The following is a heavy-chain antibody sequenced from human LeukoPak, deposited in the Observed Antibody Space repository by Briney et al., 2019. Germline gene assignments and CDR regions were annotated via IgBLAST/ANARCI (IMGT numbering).Heavy chain of an antibody. Sequence: SETLSLTCAVYGGSFSGYYWSWIRQPPGKGLEWIGEINHSGSTNYNPSLKSRVTISVDTSKNQFSLKLSSVTAADTAVYYCARGSDYGGNPNFPDWGQGTLVTVSS. CDR1: GGSFSGYY. V-gene: IGHV4-34*01. D-gene: IGHD4-23*01. CDR2: INHSGST. CDR3: ARGSDYGGNPNFPD. J-gene: IGHJ1*01.